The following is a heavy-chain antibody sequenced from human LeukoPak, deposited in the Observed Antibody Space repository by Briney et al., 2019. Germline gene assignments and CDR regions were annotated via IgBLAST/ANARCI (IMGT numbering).Heavy chain of an antibody. CDR2: IKQDGSEK. J-gene: IGHJ4*02. Sequence: GGSLRLSSVASGFSFSCDWMSWVRQAPGKGLKWVANIKQDGSEKYYVDSVKGRFTMSRDNAKNSLDLHMNSLRAEDTAVYYCARGAFISSDCWVDYWGQGTPVSVSS. D-gene: IGHD2-21*01. CDR1: GFSFSCDW. V-gene: IGHV3-7*05. CDR3: ARGAFISSDCWVDY.